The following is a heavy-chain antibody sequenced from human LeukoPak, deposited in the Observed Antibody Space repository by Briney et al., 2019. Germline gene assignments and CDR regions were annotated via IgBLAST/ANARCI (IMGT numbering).Heavy chain of an antibody. CDR1: GGSISSYY. CDR2: IYYSGST. CDR3: AREGYRYVPGDY. Sequence: SETLSLTCTVSGGSISSYYWSWIRQLPGKGLEWIGYIYYSGSTNYNPSLKSRVTISIDKSKNQFSLKLTSVTAADTAVYYCAREGYRYVPGDYWGQGTLVTVSS. J-gene: IGHJ4*02. V-gene: IGHV4-59*12. D-gene: IGHD5-18*01.